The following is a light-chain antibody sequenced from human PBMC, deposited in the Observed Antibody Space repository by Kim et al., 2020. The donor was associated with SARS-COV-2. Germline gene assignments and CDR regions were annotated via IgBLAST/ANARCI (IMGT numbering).Light chain of an antibody. CDR3: QQSYSTPWT. CDR1: QSISSY. V-gene: IGKV1-39*01. CDR2: AAS. J-gene: IGKJ1*01. Sequence: SASVGERVTITCRASQSISSYLNWYQQKPGKAPKLLIYAASSLQSGVPSRFSGSGSGTDFTLTISSLQPEDFATYYCQQSYSTPWTFGQGTKVDIK.